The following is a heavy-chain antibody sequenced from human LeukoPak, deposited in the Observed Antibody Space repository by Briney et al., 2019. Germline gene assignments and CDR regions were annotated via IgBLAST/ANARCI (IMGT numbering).Heavy chain of an antibody. Sequence: GGSPRLSCAASGFTFSSYEMNWVRQAPGKGLEWVSYISSSGSTIYYADSVKGRFTISRDNAKNSLYLQMNSLRAEDTAVYYCARFLLYNGLWPHTYNWFDPWGQGTLVTVSS. D-gene: IGHD3-10*01. V-gene: IGHV3-48*03. CDR1: GFTFSSYE. CDR3: ARFLLYNGLWPHTYNWFDP. CDR2: ISSSGSTI. J-gene: IGHJ5*02.